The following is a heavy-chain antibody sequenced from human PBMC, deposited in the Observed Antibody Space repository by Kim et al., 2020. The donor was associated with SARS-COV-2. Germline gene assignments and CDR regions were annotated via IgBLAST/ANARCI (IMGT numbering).Heavy chain of an antibody. CDR3: ARDKYCSSTSCYGLFYYYYGMDV. V-gene: IGHV1-3*01. CDR2: INAGNGNT. D-gene: IGHD2-2*01. Sequence: ASVKVSCKASGYTFTSYAMHWVRQAPGQRLEWMGWINAGNGNTKYSQKFQGRVTITRDTSASTAYMELSSLRSEDTAVYYCARDKYCSSTSCYGLFYYYYGMDVWGQGTTVTVSS. CDR1: GYTFTSYA. J-gene: IGHJ6*02.